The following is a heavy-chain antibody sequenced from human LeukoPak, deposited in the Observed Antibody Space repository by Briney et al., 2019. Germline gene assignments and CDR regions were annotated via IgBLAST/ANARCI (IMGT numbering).Heavy chain of an antibody. Sequence: GGSLRLSCAASGFDFSSYGMHWVRQAPGKGLEWVAYIHYDSTTEDYADSVQGRFTISRDNSKNTVYLQVISLTAEDTAVYYCAKDDAWLRFGEWSQGTLVTVSS. D-gene: IGHD3-10*01. CDR1: GFDFSSYG. J-gene: IGHJ4*02. CDR2: IHYDSTTE. V-gene: IGHV3-30*02. CDR3: AKDDAWLRFGE.